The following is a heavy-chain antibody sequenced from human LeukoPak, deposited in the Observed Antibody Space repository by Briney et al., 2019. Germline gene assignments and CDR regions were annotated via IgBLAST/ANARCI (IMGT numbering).Heavy chain of an antibody. CDR3: ARAAAVAARLDY. J-gene: IGHJ4*02. CDR2: ISGYNGDT. CDR1: GYTFDTYV. Sequence: ASVKVSYKASGYTFDTYVISWVRQAPGQGLEWMGGISGYNGDTNYAQKFQGRVTMTTDTSTSTAYMEVRSLRSDDTAFYYCARAAAVAARLDYWGRGTLVTVSS. V-gene: IGHV1-18*01. D-gene: IGHD6-19*01.